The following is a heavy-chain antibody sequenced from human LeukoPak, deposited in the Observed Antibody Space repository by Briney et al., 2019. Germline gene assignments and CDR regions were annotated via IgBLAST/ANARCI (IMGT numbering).Heavy chain of an antibody. V-gene: IGHV4-4*07. D-gene: IGHD2-15*01. CDR1: GGSISSYY. CDR3: ARANCSGGSCYYFYYMDV. J-gene: IGHJ6*03. CDR2: IYSSGST. Sequence: SETLSLTCTVPGGSISSYYWSWIRQPAGKGLEWIGRIYSSGSTNYNPSLKSRVTMSVDTSKNQFSLKLSSVTAADTAVYYCARANCSGGSCYYFYYMDVWGKGTTVTVSS.